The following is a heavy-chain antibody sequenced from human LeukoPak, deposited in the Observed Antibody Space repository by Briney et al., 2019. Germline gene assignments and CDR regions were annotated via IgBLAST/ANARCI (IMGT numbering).Heavy chain of an antibody. CDR2: IYYDGAT. CDR1: GGSMRSQY. J-gene: IGHJ5*02. CDR3: ARDGILVPGSDNWFDP. D-gene: IGHD6-19*01. V-gene: IGHV4-59*11. Sequence: SETLSLTCTVSGGSMRSQYWSWIRQTPGKGPEWIGLIYYDGATNYNPSLKSRVTISVDTSKNQFSLRLKSVTAADTAVYYCARDGILVPGSDNWFDPWGRGTPVTVSS.